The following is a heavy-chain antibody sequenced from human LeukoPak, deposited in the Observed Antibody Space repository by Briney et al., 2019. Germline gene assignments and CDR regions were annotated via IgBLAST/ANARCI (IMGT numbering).Heavy chain of an antibody. CDR3: ARSRFYFDY. CDR1: GGSISSSSYY. V-gene: IGHV4-39*07. Sequence: PSETLSLTCTVSGGSISSSSYYWGWIRQPPGKGLEWIGSIYYSGSTYYNPSLKSRVTISVDTSKNQFSLKLSSVTAEDTAVYYCARSRFYFDYWGQGTLVTVSS. J-gene: IGHJ4*02. CDR2: IYYSGST.